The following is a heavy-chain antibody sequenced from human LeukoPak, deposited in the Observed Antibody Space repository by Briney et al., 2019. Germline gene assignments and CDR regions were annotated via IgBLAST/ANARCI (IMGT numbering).Heavy chain of an antibody. CDR1: GASISGSDYS. Sequence: PSETLSLTCSVSGASISGSDYSWAWIRQPPGKGLEWIGTIDDSGSTYYNPSLKSRLTMSVDTSKNQFSLNLNSVNAADTALYYCARNVVSLNSNGFYYFDYWGQGSLLIVS. D-gene: IGHD6-19*01. V-gene: IGHV4-39*01. CDR3: ARNVVSLNSNGFYYFDY. CDR2: IDDSGST. J-gene: IGHJ4*02.